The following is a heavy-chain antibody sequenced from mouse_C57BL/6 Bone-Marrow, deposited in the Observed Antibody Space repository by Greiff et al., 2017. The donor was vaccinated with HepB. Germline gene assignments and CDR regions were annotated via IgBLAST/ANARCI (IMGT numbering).Heavy chain of an antibody. Sequence: VKLQESGAELVKPGASVKVSCKASGYTFTSYWMHWVKQRPGQGLEWIGRIHPSDSDTNYNQKFKGKATLTVDKSSSTAYMQLSSLTSEDSAVYYCATAQATYSDYWGQGTTLTVSS. CDR3: ATAQATYSDY. D-gene: IGHD3-2*02. V-gene: IGHV1-74*01. CDR2: IHPSDSDT. CDR1: GYTFTSYW. J-gene: IGHJ2*01.